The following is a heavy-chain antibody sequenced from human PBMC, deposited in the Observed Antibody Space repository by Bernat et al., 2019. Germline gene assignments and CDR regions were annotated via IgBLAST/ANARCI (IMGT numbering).Heavy chain of an antibody. J-gene: IGHJ6*02. V-gene: IGHV1-18*01. D-gene: IGHD1-26*01. CDR3: AYSGSYPDYYYYYYGMDV. CDR1: GYTFTSYG. Sequence: QVQLVQSGAEVKKPGASVKVSCKASGYTFTSYGISWVRQAPGQGLEWMGWIGAYNGNTNYAQKLQGRVTMTTDTSTSTAYMELRSLRSDDTAVYYCAYSGSYPDYYYYYYGMDVWGQGTTVTVSS. CDR2: IGAYNGNT.